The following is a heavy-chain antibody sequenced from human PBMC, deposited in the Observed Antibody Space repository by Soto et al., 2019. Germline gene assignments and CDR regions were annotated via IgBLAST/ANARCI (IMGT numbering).Heavy chain of an antibody. CDR1: GYILSDYC. CDR3: VRDLRRQWRRLDPESYTGMDV. J-gene: IGHJ6*02. CDR2: MKPDDGGP. D-gene: IGHD5-12*01. V-gene: IGHV1-2*02. Sequence: WASVKVSCKSSGYILSDYCIHWVRQAPGQGLEWLGWMKPDDGGPNYAQNFQGRVIMTRDTSTDTDYMELTRLTSDDTAVYFCVRDLRRQWRRLDPESYTGMDVWGQGTTVTVS.